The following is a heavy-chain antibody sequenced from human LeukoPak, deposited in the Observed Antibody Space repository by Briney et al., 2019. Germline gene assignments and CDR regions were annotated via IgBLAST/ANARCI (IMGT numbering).Heavy chain of an antibody. CDR2: IKQDGSEK. Sequence: GGSLRLSCAASGFTFSSYWMSWVRQAPGKGLEWVANIKQDGSEKYYVDSVKGRFTISRDNAKNSLYLQMNSLRADDTAVYYCAKEAGDENYYFDYWGQGTLVTVSS. V-gene: IGHV3-7*03. CDR3: AKEAGDENYYFDY. CDR1: GFTFSSYW. D-gene: IGHD2-21*02. J-gene: IGHJ4*02.